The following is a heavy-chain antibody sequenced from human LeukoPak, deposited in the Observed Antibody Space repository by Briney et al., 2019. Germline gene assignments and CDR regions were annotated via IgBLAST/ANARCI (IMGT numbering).Heavy chain of an antibody. CDR3: AREYSGFDY. Sequence: SETLSLTCTVSGDPISSYSDYSNYKWTWIRQPPGKGLEWIGYVYYSGSINYNPSLKSRVTISVDTSNNQFSLKLTSVTAADTAVYYCAREYSGFDYWGQGTPVTVSS. CDR1: GDPISSYSDY. CDR2: VYYSGSI. D-gene: IGHD5-12*01. V-gene: IGHV4-61*01. J-gene: IGHJ4*02.